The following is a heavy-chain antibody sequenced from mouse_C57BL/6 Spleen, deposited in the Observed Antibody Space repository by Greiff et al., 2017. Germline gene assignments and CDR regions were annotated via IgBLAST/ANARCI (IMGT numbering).Heavy chain of an antibody. V-gene: IGHV1-64*01. J-gene: IGHJ1*03. D-gene: IGHD1-1*01. CDR2: IHPNSGST. CDR1: GYTFTSYW. Sequence: QVQLQQPGAELVKPGASVKLSCKASGYTFTSYWMHWVKQRPGQGLEWIGMIHPNSGSTNYNEKFKSKATLTVDKSSSTAYMQLSILTSEDSAVYYCASNYGSSWYFDVWGTGTTVTVSS. CDR3: ASNYGSSWYFDV.